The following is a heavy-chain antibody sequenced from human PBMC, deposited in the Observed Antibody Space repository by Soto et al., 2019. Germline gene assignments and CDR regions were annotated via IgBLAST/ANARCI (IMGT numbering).Heavy chain of an antibody. CDR2: ISAHTGSS. J-gene: IGHJ4*02. CDR3: ARDILNYYDSSGYFDY. D-gene: IGHD3-22*01. V-gene: IGHV1-18*01. CDR1: GYTFTSSG. Sequence: GASVKVSCKASGYTFTSSGMSWVRQAPGQGLEWMGWISAHTGSSEYAQKFQGRVTMTRDTSTSTVYMELSSLRSEDTAVYYCARDILNYYDSSGYFDYWGQGTLVTVSS.